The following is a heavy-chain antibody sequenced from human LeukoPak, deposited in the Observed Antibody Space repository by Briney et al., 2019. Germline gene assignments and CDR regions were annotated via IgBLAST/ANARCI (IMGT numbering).Heavy chain of an antibody. V-gene: IGHV3-23*01. CDR3: AKGSAIVGATPVDY. D-gene: IGHD1-26*01. CDR1: GFTVSNNY. CDR2: ISGSGGST. Sequence: PGGSLRLSCAASGFTVSNNYMSWVRQVPGKGLEWVSVISGSGGSTYYAESVKGRFTISRDNSKNTLFLQMNSLRAEDTAVYYCAKGSAIVGATPVDYWGQGILVTVSS. J-gene: IGHJ4*02.